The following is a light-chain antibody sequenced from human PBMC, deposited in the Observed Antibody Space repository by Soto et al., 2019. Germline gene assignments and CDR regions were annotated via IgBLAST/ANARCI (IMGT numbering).Light chain of an antibody. Sequence: ASQSVSSYLAWYQQKPGQAPRLLIYDASNRATGIPARFSGSGSGTDFTLTISSLEPEDFAVYYCQQRSNWPPITFGQGTRLEI. CDR3: QQRSNWPPIT. V-gene: IGKV3-11*01. CDR1: QSVSSY. J-gene: IGKJ5*01. CDR2: DAS.